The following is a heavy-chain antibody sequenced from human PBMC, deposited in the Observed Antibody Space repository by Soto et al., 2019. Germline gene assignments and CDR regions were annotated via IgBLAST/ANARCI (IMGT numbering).Heavy chain of an antibody. J-gene: IGHJ4*02. Sequence: GGSLRLCCAASGFTFSNAWMSWVRQAPGKGLEWVGRIKSKTDGGTTDYAAPVKGRFTISRDDSKNTLYLQMNSLKTEDTAVYYCTTIHIVVVTAIPWGQGTLVTVSS. CDR2: IKSKTDGGTT. V-gene: IGHV3-15*01. CDR1: GFTFSNAW. D-gene: IGHD2-21*02. CDR3: TTIHIVVVTAIP.